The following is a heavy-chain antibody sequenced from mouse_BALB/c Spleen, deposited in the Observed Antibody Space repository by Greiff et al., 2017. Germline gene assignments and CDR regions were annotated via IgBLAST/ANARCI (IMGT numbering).Heavy chain of an antibody. CDR1: GFTFSSYA. J-gene: IGHJ2*01. Sequence: EVMLVESGGGLVKPGGSLKLSCAASGFTFSSYAMSWVRQTPEKRLEWVASISSGGSTYYPDSVKGRFTISRDNARNILYLQMSSLRSEDTAMYYCARGPTAPLDYWGQGTTLTVSS. D-gene: IGHD1-2*01. CDR2: ISSGGST. V-gene: IGHV5-6-5*01. CDR3: ARGPTAPLDY.